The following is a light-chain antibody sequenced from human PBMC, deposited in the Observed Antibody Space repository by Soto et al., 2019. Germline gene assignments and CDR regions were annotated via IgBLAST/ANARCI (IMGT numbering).Light chain of an antibody. CDR3: QQYYVWLT. V-gene: IGKV3-15*01. J-gene: IGKJ4*01. CDR1: QRLSTN. CDR2: GAS. Sequence: GLTLSLVALSVKKGERATLSCRASQRLSTNLAWYQEKPGQAPRRLIYGASTRATGIPARFSGSGSGTEFTLTIISLQSDDFAIYYCQQYYVWLTFGGGT.